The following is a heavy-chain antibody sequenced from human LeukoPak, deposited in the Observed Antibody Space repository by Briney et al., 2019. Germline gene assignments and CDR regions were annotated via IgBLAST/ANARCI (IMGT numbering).Heavy chain of an antibody. D-gene: IGHD1-26*01. CDR3: AKLGATRGSFDS. J-gene: IGHJ4*02. CDR1: GGSISSYY. CDR2: MHYSGST. V-gene: IGHV4-59*08. Sequence: PSETLSLTCTVSGGSISSYYWNWIRQPPGKGLEWIGYMHYSGSTNCNPSFKSRVTLSVDTSKNQFSLNLSSVTAADTAVYYCAKLGATRGSFDSWGQGTLVTVSS.